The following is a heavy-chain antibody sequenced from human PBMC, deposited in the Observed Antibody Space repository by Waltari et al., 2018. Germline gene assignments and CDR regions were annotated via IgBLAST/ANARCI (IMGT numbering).Heavy chain of an antibody. Sequence: QLQLQESGPGLVKPSETLSLTCTVSGGSISSSSYYWGWIRQPPGKGLEWIGSIYYSGSTYYNPSLKSRVTISVDTSKNQFSLKLSSVTAADTAVYYCASLSLAYCGGDCYSGPWWFDPWGQGTLVTVSS. CDR3: ASLSLAYCGGDCYSGPWWFDP. V-gene: IGHV4-39*01. CDR2: IYYSGST. D-gene: IGHD2-21*02. J-gene: IGHJ5*02. CDR1: GGSISSSSYY.